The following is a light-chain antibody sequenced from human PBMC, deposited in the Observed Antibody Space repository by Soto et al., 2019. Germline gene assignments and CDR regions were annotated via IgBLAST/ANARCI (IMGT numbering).Light chain of an antibody. CDR2: EVT. Sequence: QSALTQPPSASGSPGQSVAISCTGTSSDVGGYNDVSWYQQHPGKAPKLMIYEVTKRPSGVADRFSGSKSGNTASLTVSGVQAAEEADYYCSTYAGSNNLGVVFGGGTKLTVL. J-gene: IGLJ2*01. CDR1: SSDVGGYND. CDR3: STYAGSNNLGVV. V-gene: IGLV2-8*01.